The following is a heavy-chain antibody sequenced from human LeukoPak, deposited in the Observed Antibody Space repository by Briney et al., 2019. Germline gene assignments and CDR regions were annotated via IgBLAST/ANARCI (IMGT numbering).Heavy chain of an antibody. Sequence: GGSLRLSCAASGFTFSSYAMSWVRQAPGKGLEWVSAISGSGGSTYYADSVKGRFTISRDNSKNTLYLQMNSLRAEDTAVYYCVNDPAGYCSGGSCYALDDYWGQGTLVTVSS. CDR1: GFTFSSYA. CDR3: VNDPAGYCSGGSCYALDDY. V-gene: IGHV3-23*01. CDR2: ISGSGGST. J-gene: IGHJ4*02. D-gene: IGHD2-15*01.